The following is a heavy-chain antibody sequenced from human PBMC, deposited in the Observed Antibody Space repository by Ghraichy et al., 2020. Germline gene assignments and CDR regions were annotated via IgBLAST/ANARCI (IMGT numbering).Heavy chain of an antibody. J-gene: IGHJ4*02. CDR3: ARDQNYYDSSGYLV. Sequence: GGSLRLSCAASGFTFSDYYMSWIRQAPGKGLEWVSYISSSSSYTNYADSVKGRFTISRDNAKNSLYLQMYSLRAEDTAVYYCARDQNYYDSSGYLVWGQGTLVTVSS. D-gene: IGHD3-22*01. V-gene: IGHV3-11*06. CDR2: ISSSSSYT. CDR1: GFTFSDYY.